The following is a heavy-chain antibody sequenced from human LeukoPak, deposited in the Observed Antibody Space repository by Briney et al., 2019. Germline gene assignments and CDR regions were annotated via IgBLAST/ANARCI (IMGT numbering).Heavy chain of an antibody. CDR2: INWSGGST. D-gene: IGHD1-14*01. Sequence: GGSLRLSCTASGFAFDEHGMSWVRQVPGKGLEWVSGINWSGGSTGYADPLRGRFTISRDNAKNSLYLQMNSLKTEDTAVYYCTRHGPSGTIDDFDLWGQGALVTVSS. J-gene: IGHJ4*02. CDR3: TRHGPSGTIDDFDL. CDR1: GFAFDEHG. V-gene: IGHV3-20*04.